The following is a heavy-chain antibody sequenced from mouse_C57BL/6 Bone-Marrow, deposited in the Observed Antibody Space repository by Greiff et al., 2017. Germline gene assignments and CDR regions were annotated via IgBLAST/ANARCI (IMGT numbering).Heavy chain of an antibody. Sequence: DVQLVESGGGLVQPGGSLKLSCAASGFTFSDYGMAWVRQAPRKGPEWVAFISNLAYSNYYADTVTGRFTISRENAKNTLYLEMSSVRSEDTAMYYCARRSYDWYCDVWGTGTTVTASS. V-gene: IGHV5-15*04. D-gene: IGHD1-1*01. CDR1: GFTFSDYG. CDR3: ARRSYDWYCDV. CDR2: ISNLAYSN. J-gene: IGHJ1*03.